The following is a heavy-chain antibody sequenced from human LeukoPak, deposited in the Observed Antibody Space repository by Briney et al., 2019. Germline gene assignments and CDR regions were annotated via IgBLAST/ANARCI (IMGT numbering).Heavy chain of an antibody. J-gene: IGHJ5*02. CDR3: ARNTEYYYGSSGYYGDNWFDP. V-gene: IGHV4-38-2*01. Sequence: SETLSLTCAVSDYSISSDYYWDWIRQPPGKGLEWIGSIYHSGRTYYDPSLKSRVTMSVDTSKNQFSLKLSSVTAADTAVYYCARNTEYYYGSSGYYGDNWFDPWGQGTLVTVSS. CDR1: DYSISSDYY. CDR2: IYHSGRT. D-gene: IGHD3-22*01.